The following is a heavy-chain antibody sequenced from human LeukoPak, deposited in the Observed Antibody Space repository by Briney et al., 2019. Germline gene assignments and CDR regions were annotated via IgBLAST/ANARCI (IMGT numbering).Heavy chain of an antibody. J-gene: IGHJ4*02. V-gene: IGHV4-39*02. D-gene: IGHD2-21*01. Sequence: SETLALTCSVSGGSISSSSYYWGWIRQSPGKGLEWIGSMYYRGTTYENSSLKSRLTLSIDTSNNQFPLKLTSVTAADTAVYFCAREYSRSVVAGSRPDLWGQGLLVTVSS. CDR2: MYYRGTT. CDR1: GGSISSSSYY. CDR3: AREYSRSVVAGSRPDL.